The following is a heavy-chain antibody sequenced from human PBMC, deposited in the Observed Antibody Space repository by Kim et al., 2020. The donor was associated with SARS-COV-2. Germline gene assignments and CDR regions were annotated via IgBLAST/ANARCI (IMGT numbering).Heavy chain of an antibody. Sequence: SETLSLTCTISGASIDASSHYWGWIRQPPGKGLEWIGSLYYSGTTYNNPSLESRFTISADTSKNQFSLRLSSLTAADAAVYFCARHTPTAWRSFDSWGQGTLVTVSS. CDR3: ARHTPTAWRSFDS. J-gene: IGHJ4*02. CDR2: LYYSGTT. D-gene: IGHD2-21*02. CDR1: GASIDASSHY. V-gene: IGHV4-39*01.